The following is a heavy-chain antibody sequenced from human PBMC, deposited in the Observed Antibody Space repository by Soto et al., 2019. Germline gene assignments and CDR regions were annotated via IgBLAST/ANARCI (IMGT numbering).Heavy chain of an antibody. Sequence: ASVKVSCKASGYTFTSYAMHWVRQAPGQRLEWMGWINAGNGNTKYSQKLQGRVTITRDTSASTAYKEMSSLRSEDTAVYYCARSIVVVTALDYWGQGTLVTVSS. D-gene: IGHD2-21*02. J-gene: IGHJ4*02. CDR1: GYTFTSYA. V-gene: IGHV1-3*01. CDR3: ARSIVVVTALDY. CDR2: INAGNGNT.